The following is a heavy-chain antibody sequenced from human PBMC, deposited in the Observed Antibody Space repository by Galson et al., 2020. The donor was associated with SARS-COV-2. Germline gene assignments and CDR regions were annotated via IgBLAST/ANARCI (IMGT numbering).Heavy chain of an antibody. V-gene: IGHV1-2*02. J-gene: IGHJ3*02. CDR1: GFTFTGYY. CDR3: AREYYYDSFACEI. CDR2: NNPNSGGT. D-gene: IGHD3-22*01. Sequence: GESLKISCKASGFTFTGYYMHWVRQAPGQGLEWMGWNNPNSGGTNYAQKFQGRVTMTRDTSISTAYMELSRLRSDDTAVYYCAREYYYDSFACEIWGQGTMVTVSS.